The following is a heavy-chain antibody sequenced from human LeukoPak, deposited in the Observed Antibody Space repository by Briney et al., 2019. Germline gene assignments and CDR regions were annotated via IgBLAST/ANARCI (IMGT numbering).Heavy chain of an antibody. CDR2: IYTSGST. Sequence: SETLSLTCTVSGGSISSSSYYWSWIRQPAGKGLEWIGRIYTSGSTNYNPSLKSRVTMSVDTSKNQFSLKLSSVTAADTAVYYCARDRTIVDAFDIWGQGTMVTVSS. J-gene: IGHJ3*02. CDR1: GGSISSSSYY. CDR3: ARDRTIVDAFDI. D-gene: IGHD3-22*01. V-gene: IGHV4-61*02.